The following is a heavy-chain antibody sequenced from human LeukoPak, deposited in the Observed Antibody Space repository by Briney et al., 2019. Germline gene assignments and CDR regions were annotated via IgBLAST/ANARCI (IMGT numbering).Heavy chain of an antibody. Sequence: GGSLRLSCAASGFTFSSYAMHWVRQAPGKGLEWVAVISYDGSNKYYADSVKGRFTISRDNSKNTLYLQMNNLRAEDTAVYYCARDSSGWYAGSFDYWGQGTLVTVSS. D-gene: IGHD6-19*01. CDR3: ARDSSGWYAGSFDY. CDR2: ISYDGSNK. CDR1: GFTFSSYA. J-gene: IGHJ4*02. V-gene: IGHV3-30*04.